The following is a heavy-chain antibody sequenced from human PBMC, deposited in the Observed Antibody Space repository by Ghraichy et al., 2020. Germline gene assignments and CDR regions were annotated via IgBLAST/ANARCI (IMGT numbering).Heavy chain of an antibody. V-gene: IGHV4-30-2*01. CDR3: ARVRYTAMVLRYFDY. D-gene: IGHD5-18*01. CDR1: GGSISSGGYS. Sequence: SQTLSLTCAVSGGSISSGGYSWSWIRQPPGKGLEWIGYIYHSGSTYYNPSLKSRVTISVDRSKNQFSLKLSSVTAADTAVYYCARVRYTAMVLRYFDYWGQGTLVTVSS. J-gene: IGHJ4*02. CDR2: IYHSGST.